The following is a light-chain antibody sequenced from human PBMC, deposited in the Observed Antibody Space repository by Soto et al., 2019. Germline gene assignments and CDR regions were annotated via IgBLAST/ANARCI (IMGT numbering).Light chain of an antibody. CDR3: QSYDSSLSVL. V-gene: IGLV1-40*01. J-gene: IGLJ2*01. CDR2: GNS. CDR1: SSNIGAGYN. Sequence: QSVLTQPPSVSGAPGKRVPISCPGTSSNIGAGYNVHWYQQLPGTAPKLLIYGNSNRPSGVPDRFSGSKSGTSASLAITGLQAEDEADYYCQSYDSSLSVLFGGGTKLTVL.